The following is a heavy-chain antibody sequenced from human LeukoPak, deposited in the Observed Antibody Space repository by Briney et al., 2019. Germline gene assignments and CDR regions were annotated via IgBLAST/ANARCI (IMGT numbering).Heavy chain of an antibody. Sequence: GGSLRLSCAASGFTFSSYDMHWVRQAPGKGLEWVSLISWDGNSTYYADSVKGRFTISRDNTKNFLYLQMNSLRAEDTALYYCTKGSFGHSGSWLDWGQGTLVTVSS. CDR2: ISWDGNST. CDR1: GFTFSSYD. D-gene: IGHD6-13*01. V-gene: IGHV3-43D*03. CDR3: TKGSFGHSGSWLD. J-gene: IGHJ4*02.